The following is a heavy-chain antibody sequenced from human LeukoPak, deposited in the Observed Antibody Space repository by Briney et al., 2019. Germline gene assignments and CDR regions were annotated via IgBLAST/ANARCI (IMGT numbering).Heavy chain of an antibody. CDR3: AKVRFSYWYFDL. CDR2: ISGDGGST. J-gene: IGHJ2*01. Sequence: PGGSLRLSCAASGFTFDDYAMHWVRQAPGKGLEWVSLISGDGGSTYYADSVKGRFTISRDNSKNSLYLQMNSLRTEGTALYYCAKVRFSYWYFDLWGRGTLVTVSS. CDR1: GFTFDDYA. V-gene: IGHV3-43*02. D-gene: IGHD3-3*01.